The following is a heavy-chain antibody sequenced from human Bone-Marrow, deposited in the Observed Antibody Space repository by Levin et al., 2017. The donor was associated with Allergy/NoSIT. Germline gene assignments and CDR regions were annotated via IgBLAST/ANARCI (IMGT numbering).Heavy chain of an antibody. J-gene: IGHJ6*02. D-gene: IGHD3-3*02. CDR2: ITSSPSHI. CDR3: ARDRIYGILRNYGMDV. CDR1: GFTFSLFG. V-gene: IGHV3-21*06. Sequence: GESLKISCTASGFTFSLFGMNWVRQAPGKGLEWVSSITSSPSHIYYADSVKGRFTISRDNPKNSLYLQMNSLRVEDTAVYYCARDRIYGILRNYGMDVWGQGTTVTVSS.